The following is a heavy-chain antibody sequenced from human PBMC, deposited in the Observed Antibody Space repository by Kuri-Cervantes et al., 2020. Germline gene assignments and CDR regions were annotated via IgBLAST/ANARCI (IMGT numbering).Heavy chain of an antibody. Sequence: LSLTCAASGFTFSSYGMHWVRQAPGKGLEWVAVISYDGSNKYYADSVKGRFTISRDNAKNSLYLQMNSLRAEDTAVYYCARDEGYYDSSGYFYYYGLDVWGQGTTVTVSS. D-gene: IGHD3-22*01. CDR3: ARDEGYYDSSGYFYYYGLDV. CDR1: GFTFSSYG. J-gene: IGHJ6*02. CDR2: ISYDGSNK. V-gene: IGHV3-30*03.